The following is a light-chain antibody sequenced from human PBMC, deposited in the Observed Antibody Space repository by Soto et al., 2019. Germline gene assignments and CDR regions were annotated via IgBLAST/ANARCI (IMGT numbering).Light chain of an antibody. Sequence: DIQMTQSPSSLSASVGDRVTITCRASQDIRSGLAWYQQKPGKAPRRLVFAASSLQTGVPSRFSGDGYATDFTLIMSSLQYEDFATYYCLQHNTFPWTFGQGTKVEI. CDR1: QDIRSG. J-gene: IGKJ1*01. CDR3: LQHNTFPWT. V-gene: IGKV1-17*01. CDR2: AAS.